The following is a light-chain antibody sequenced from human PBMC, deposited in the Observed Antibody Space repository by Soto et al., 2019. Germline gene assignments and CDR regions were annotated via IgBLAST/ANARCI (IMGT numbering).Light chain of an antibody. CDR1: SGHSSYI. CDR2: LEGSGSY. V-gene: IGLV4-60*02. Sequence: QLVLTQSSSASASLGSSVKLTCPLSSGHSSYIIAWHHQQPGKAPRYLMKLEGSGSYNKGSGVPDRFSGSSSGADRYLTISNLQFEDEANYYCETWDSNTRVFGGGTKLTVL. CDR3: ETWDSNTRV. J-gene: IGLJ2*01.